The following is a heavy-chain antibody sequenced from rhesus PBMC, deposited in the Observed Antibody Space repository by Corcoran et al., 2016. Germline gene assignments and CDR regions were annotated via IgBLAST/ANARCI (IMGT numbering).Heavy chain of an antibody. CDR2: IYGSSTST. J-gene: IGHJ4*01. D-gene: IGHD1-32*01. CDR3: ASGPTGIFDY. Sequence: QVPLQGSGPGVVKPSATLSLTCAVSGGSLSDSYRWRWIRQPPAKGLEWIVYIYGSSTSTNYNPSRKRRGTISKDTSKNQFSLKLSSGTAADTAVYYCASGPTGIFDYWGQGVLVTVSS. V-gene: IGHV4S10*01. CDR1: GGSLSDSYR.